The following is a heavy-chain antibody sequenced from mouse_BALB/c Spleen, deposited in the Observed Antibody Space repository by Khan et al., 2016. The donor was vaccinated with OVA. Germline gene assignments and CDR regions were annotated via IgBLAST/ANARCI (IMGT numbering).Heavy chain of an antibody. CDR1: GYSLTRYG. J-gene: IGHJ2*01. Sequence: QVQLKESGPGLVAPSQCLSITCTVSGYSLTRYGVHWVRQHPGKGLEWLGLIWAGGSTNYYCALMSRLSISIDNSTSLAFLLMHSLQTDDTALYYGTRPKYLVSYWGQGTTLTVSS. CDR2: IWAGGST. V-gene: IGHV2-9*02. CDR3: TRPKYLVSY.